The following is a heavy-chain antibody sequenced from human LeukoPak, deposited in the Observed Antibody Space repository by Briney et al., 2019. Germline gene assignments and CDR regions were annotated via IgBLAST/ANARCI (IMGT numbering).Heavy chain of an antibody. V-gene: IGHV3-9*01. CDR1: GVTFDNYA. Sequence: PRRSLRLSSADSGVTFDNYAMHWVRQGPGKGLEWGSGISWNSGSIGYADSVKGRFTISRDNAKNSLYLQMNSLRAEDTALYYCAKDYSSSSNYYYYMDVWGKGTTVTVSS. CDR3: AKDYSSSSNYYYYMDV. D-gene: IGHD6-6*01. J-gene: IGHJ6*03. CDR2: ISWNSGSI.